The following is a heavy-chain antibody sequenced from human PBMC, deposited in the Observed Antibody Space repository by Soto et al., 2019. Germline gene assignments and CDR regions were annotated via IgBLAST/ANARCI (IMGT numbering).Heavy chain of an antibody. D-gene: IGHD5-12*01. CDR3: AKQGNSYDSDY. CDR1: GFTFSTCA. J-gene: IGHJ4*02. V-gene: IGHV3-23*01. Sequence: PGGSLRLSCAASGFTFSTCAMNWVRQAPGKGLEWVSGISDSGASVYYADSVKGRFTISRDNSKNTLHLQMNSLRAEDTAVYYCAKQGNSYDSDYWGEGTVVTVSS. CDR2: ISDSGASV.